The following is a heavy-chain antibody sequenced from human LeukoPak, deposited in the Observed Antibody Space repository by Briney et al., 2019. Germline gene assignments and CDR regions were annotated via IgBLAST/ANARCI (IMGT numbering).Heavy chain of an antibody. D-gene: IGHD1-26*01. CDR2: INHSGST. V-gene: IGHV4-34*01. CDR1: GGSFSGYY. CDR3: ARVLDRTTTRHFDY. Sequence: SETLSLTCAVYGGSFSGYYWSWIRQPPGKGLEWIGEINHSGSTNYNPSLKSRVTISVDTSKSQFSLKLSSVTAADTAVYYCARVLDRTTTRHFDYWGQGTLVTVSS. J-gene: IGHJ4*02.